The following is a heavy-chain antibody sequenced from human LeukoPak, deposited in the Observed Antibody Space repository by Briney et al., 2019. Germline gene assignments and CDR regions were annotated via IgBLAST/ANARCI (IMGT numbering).Heavy chain of an antibody. Sequence: SETLSLTCAVSGVSITNTNWWTWVRQPPGKGLAWIGEIYHSGDTNYNPSLKSRVTISVDKSRNQFSLILNSLTAADTAVYYCARRLGSGSYHYYFDYWGQGTLVTVSS. CDR2: IYHSGDT. CDR1: GVSITNTNW. CDR3: ARRLGSGSYHYYFDY. D-gene: IGHD3-10*01. V-gene: IGHV4-4*02. J-gene: IGHJ4*02.